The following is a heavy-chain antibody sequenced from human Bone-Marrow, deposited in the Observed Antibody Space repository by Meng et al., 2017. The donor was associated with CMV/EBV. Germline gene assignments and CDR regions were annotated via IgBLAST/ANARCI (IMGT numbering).Heavy chain of an antibody. J-gene: IGHJ5*01. CDR1: GGSIIGYY. Sequence: SETLSLTCAVYGGSIIGYYWSWVRQSPGKGLEWIAYIYYSGSTNYNPSLKSRVTISVDTSKNQFSLKLSSVTAADTAVYYCARGNFDYNNYHGWFDSWGQGTLVTVSS. CDR2: IYYSGST. D-gene: IGHD4-11*01. V-gene: IGHV4-59*01. CDR3: ARGNFDYNNYHGWFDS.